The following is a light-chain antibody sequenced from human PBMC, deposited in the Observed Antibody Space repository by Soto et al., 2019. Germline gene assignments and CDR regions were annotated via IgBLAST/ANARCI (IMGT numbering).Light chain of an antibody. CDR3: QQYGSSPQT. Sequence: EIVLTQSPGTLSLSPGERATLSCRASQSVSSNYLAWYQQKPGQAPRLLIYAASSRATGIPARLSGSGSGTDFTLTISRLETEDFAVYYCQQYGSSPQTFGQGTKVEIK. J-gene: IGKJ1*01. CDR2: AAS. V-gene: IGKV3-20*01. CDR1: QSVSSNY.